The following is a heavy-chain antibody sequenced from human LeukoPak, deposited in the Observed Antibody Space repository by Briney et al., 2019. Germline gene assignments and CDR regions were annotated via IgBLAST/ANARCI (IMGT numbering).Heavy chain of an antibody. CDR3: ARVDTGRGGGWVPFDY. D-gene: IGHD3-10*01. CDR2: IYTDGRT. CDR1: GLTFSINY. Sequence: TRGSLRLSCAASGLTFSINYMTWLRQAPEKGLKWVSVIYTDGRTYYSDSVRRRFTLSRDDSKNTVYLQMNTLSTEDTAVYYCARVDTGRGGGWVPFDYWAQGTPVTVSS. V-gene: IGHV3-66*02. J-gene: IGHJ4*02.